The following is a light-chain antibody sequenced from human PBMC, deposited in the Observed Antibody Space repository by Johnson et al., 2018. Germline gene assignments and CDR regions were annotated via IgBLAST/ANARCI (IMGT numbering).Light chain of an antibody. CDR1: SSNIGNNY. CDR3: GTWDSSLSAGNV. J-gene: IGLJ1*01. V-gene: IGLV1-51*02. CDR2: ENN. Sequence: QSVLTQPPSVSAAPGQKVTISCSGSSSNIGNNYVSWYQQLPGTAPKLLIYENNKRPSGIPDRFSGSKSGPSATLGINALQTGDEADYYCGTWDSSLSAGNVFGTGTKVTVL.